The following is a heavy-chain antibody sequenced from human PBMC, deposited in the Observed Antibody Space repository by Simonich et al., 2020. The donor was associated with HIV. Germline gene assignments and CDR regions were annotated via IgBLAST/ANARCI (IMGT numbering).Heavy chain of an antibody. V-gene: IGHV3-30*07. CDR3: ARSGDTGIGSDTWFDP. D-gene: IGHD6-25*01. CDR2: ILDDGRNK. J-gene: IGHJ5*02. Sequence: QVQLVESGGGVVQPGRSLRLSCAASGFTFSSYAMHWVRRAPGEGVGGVEGILDDGRNKYYADSVKGRFTISRDNSKNTLYLQMNSRRAEDTAVYYCARSGDTGIGSDTWFDPWGQGTLVTVSS. CDR1: GFTFSSYA.